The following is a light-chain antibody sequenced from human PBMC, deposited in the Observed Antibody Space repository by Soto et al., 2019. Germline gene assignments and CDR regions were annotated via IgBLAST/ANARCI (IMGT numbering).Light chain of an antibody. V-gene: IGKV1-27*01. CDR1: QDFRNF. CDR2: AAS. J-gene: IGKJ3*01. CDR3: QKYRSVPV. Sequence: DIQMTQAATSLSASVGDRVTITCRASQDFRNFVAWYQQKPGKAPKLLIYAASTFQSRVQTRFSGSGAATDFPLTINGLEPEDVATYSCQKYRSVPVFGPGTKVEIK.